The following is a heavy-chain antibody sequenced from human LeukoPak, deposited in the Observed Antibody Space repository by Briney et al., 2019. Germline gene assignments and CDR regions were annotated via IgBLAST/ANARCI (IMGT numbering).Heavy chain of an antibody. CDR2: IKQDGSER. V-gene: IGHV3-7*01. CDR1: GFTFSNYW. J-gene: IGHJ4*02. CDR3: ARGSMHIYHLYTDY. Sequence: GGSLRLSCAASGFTFSNYWVSWFRQAPGQGLEWVASIKQDGSERYYVDSVKGRFTISRDNAKNSLFLQLTSLRVEDTAVYYCARGSMHIYHLYTDYWGQGTLVTVSS. D-gene: IGHD3-16*02.